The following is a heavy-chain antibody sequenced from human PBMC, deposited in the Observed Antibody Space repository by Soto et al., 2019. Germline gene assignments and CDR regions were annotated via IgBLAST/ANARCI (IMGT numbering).Heavy chain of an antibody. CDR3: AGDPVRGGRIDY. CDR2: ISSSSSTI. D-gene: IGHD2-15*01. V-gene: IGHV3-48*02. Sequence: EVQLVESGGGLEQPGGSLRLSCAASGFTFSSYSMNWVRQAPGKGLEWVSYISSSSSTIYYADSVKGRVTISRDNAKPARYLQMNSLRDEDTAVYYCAGDPVRGGRIDYWGKGTLVTVS. J-gene: IGHJ4*02. CDR1: GFTFSSYS.